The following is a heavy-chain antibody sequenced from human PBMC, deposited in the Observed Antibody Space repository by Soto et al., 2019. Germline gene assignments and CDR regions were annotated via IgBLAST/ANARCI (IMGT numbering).Heavy chain of an antibody. CDR2: ISAYNGNT. D-gene: IGHD3-22*01. V-gene: IGHV1-18*01. Sequence: ASVKVSCKASGYTFTSYGISWVRQAPGQGLEWMGWISAYNGNTNYAQKLQGRVTMTTDTSTSTAYMELRSLRSDDTAVYYCARHTLFYYDSSGRAYYFDYWGQGTLVTVSS. J-gene: IGHJ4*02. CDR3: ARHTLFYYDSSGRAYYFDY. CDR1: GYTFTSYG.